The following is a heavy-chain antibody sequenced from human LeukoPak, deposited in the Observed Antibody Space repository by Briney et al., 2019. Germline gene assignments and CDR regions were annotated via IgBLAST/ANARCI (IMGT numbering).Heavy chain of an antibody. CDR1: GFTFRSYA. CDR2: ISGSGGSGGST. J-gene: IGHJ6*03. CDR3: AKYRDSGYDPLGYMDV. V-gene: IGHV3-23*01. Sequence: GGSLRLSCAASGFTFRSYAMSWVRQAPGKGLEWVSAISGSGGSGGSTDYADSVKGRFTISRDNSKNTLYLQMNSLRAEDTAVYYCAKYRDSGYDPLGYMDVWGKGTTVTVSS. D-gene: IGHD5-12*01.